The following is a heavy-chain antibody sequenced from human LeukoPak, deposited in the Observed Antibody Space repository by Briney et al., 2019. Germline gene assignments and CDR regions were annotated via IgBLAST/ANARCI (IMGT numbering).Heavy chain of an antibody. J-gene: IGHJ5*02. V-gene: IGHV3-23*01. D-gene: IGHD6-19*01. CDR1: GFTFSSYA. CDR2: ISGRGDST. Sequence: PGGSLRLSCVASGFTFSSYAMSWVRQAPGKGPEWVSAISGRGDSTYYADSAKGRFTISRDNSKNTLYLQANSLRVDDTAVYFCAKECAGWSEGNWFDPWGQGTLVIVSS. CDR3: AKECAGWSEGNWFDP.